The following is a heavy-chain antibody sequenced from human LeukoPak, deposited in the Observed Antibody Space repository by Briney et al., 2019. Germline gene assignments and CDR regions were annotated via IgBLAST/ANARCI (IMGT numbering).Heavy chain of an antibody. CDR2: ITSSSGFI. Sequence: GGSLRLSCAASGFTFSSYSMNWVRQAPGKGLEWVSSITSSSGFISYADSLKGRFTISTDNAKNSLYLQMNSLRAEDTAVYYCARQGGWSFDYWGQGTLVTVSS. D-gene: IGHD6-19*01. CDR1: GFTFSSYS. V-gene: IGHV3-21*01. J-gene: IGHJ4*02. CDR3: ARQGGWSFDY.